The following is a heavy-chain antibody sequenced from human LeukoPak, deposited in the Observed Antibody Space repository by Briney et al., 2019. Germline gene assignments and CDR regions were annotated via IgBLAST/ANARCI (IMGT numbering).Heavy chain of an antibody. Sequence: SGGSLRLSCAASGFTVSSNYMSWVRQAPGKGLEWVSVIYSGGSTYYADSVKGRFTISRDNSKNTLYLQMNSLRAEDTAVYYCARYGRVNSNSWYYYYYMDVWGKGTTVTVSS. CDR3: ARYGRVNSNSWYYYYYMDV. CDR2: IYSGGST. CDR1: GFTVSSNY. D-gene: IGHD6-13*01. J-gene: IGHJ6*03. V-gene: IGHV3-53*01.